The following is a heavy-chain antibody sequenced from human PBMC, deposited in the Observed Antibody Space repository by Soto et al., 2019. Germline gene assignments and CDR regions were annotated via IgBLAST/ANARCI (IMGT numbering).Heavy chain of an antibody. J-gene: IGHJ4*02. V-gene: IGHV1-18*01. CDR3: ARITSTSRALGY. CDR1: GYTFNLYG. D-gene: IGHD3-3*01. CDR2: ISAKNGNA. Sequence: QVQLVQSGGEVKKPGASVKVSCKASGYTFNLYGITWVRQAPGEGPEWLGWISAKNGNATYAQRFKGRVTMTIETSTTTSYMELGSLTSDDTAVYYCARITSTSRALGYWGQGTLVTVSS.